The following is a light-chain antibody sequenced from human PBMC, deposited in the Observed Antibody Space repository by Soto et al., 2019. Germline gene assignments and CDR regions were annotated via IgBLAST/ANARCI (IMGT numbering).Light chain of an antibody. CDR2: AAT. Sequence: DIPMTQSPTSLSASVGDTVNITCRASQTISRFLTWYQHKPGKAPKLLIYAATTLETGVPSTFSGGGSGTDFTLTTAGPQANEVVTYYCQLTYNNPPFTFGQGTKLEIK. CDR3: QLTYNNPPFT. V-gene: IGKV1-39*01. CDR1: QTISRF. J-gene: IGKJ2*01.